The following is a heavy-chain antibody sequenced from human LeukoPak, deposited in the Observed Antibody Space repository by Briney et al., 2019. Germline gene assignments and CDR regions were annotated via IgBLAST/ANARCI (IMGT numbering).Heavy chain of an antibody. D-gene: IGHD3-22*01. V-gene: IGHV1-46*01. CDR3: AREEMMVVLALDM. CDR2: INPSVGTT. J-gene: IGHJ3*02. CDR1: GYTFTKYY. Sequence: ASVNISCKASGYTFTKYYIHWVRQAPGQGLEWMGIINPSVGTTLYAQKFQGRVTLTRDTSTTTVYMEVTSLRSDDTAVYYCAREEMMVVLALDMWGQGTMVTVSS.